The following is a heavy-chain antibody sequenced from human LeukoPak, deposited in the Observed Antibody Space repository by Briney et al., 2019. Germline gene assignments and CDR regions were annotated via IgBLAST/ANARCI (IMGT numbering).Heavy chain of an antibody. V-gene: IGHV3-30*01. Sequence: GRSLRLSCAASGFTFSSYAMHWVRQAPGKGLEWVAVISYDGSNKYYADSVKGRFTISRDNSKNTLYLQMNSLRAEDTAVYYCARGRSRDGYNSDAFDIWGQGTMITVSS. CDR2: ISYDGSNK. CDR1: GFTFSSYA. CDR3: ARGRSRDGYNSDAFDI. J-gene: IGHJ3*02. D-gene: IGHD5-24*01.